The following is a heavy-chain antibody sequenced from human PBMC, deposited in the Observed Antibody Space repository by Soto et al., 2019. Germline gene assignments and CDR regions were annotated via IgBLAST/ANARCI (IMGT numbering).Heavy chain of an antibody. CDR1: GFSLSSTRMA. D-gene: IGHD6-19*01. CDR2: IYWDDDK. CDR3: AHIVVAGLGYYFDY. Sequence: KESGPTLVKPTQTLTLTCTFSGFSLSSTRMAVGWIRQPPGKALEWLALIYWDDDKRYSPFLKSRLTITKDTSKNQVVLTMSSMDPVDTARYYCAHIVVAGLGYYFDYWGQGTLVTVSS. V-gene: IGHV2-5*02. J-gene: IGHJ4*02.